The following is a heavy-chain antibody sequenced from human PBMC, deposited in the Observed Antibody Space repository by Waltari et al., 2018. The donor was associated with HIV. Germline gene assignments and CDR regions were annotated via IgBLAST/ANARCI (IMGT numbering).Heavy chain of an antibody. Sequence: EVQLVQSGAEVKKPGESLKISCKGSGYSFTSYWIGWVRQMPGKGLEWMGIIYPGDSDTRYSPSFQGQVTISADKSISTAYLQWSSLKASDTAMYYCARRAYDFWSGYTIDYWGQGTLVTVSS. V-gene: IGHV5-51*01. J-gene: IGHJ4*02. D-gene: IGHD3-3*01. CDR2: IYPGDSDT. CDR3: ARRAYDFWSGYTIDY. CDR1: GYSFTSYW.